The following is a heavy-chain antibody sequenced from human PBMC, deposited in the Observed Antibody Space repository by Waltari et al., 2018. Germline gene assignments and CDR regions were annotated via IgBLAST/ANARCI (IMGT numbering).Heavy chain of an antibody. CDR2: INHSGST. CDR3: ARRKVVPAASNWFDP. J-gene: IGHJ5*02. Sequence: QVQLQQWGAGLLKPSETLSLTCAVYGGSFSGYYWSWIRQPPGKGLEWIGEINHSGSTNYNPSLKSRVTISVDTSKNQFSLKLSSVTAADTAVYYCARRKVVPAASNWFDPWGQGTLVTVSS. D-gene: IGHD2-2*01. CDR1: GGSFSGYY. V-gene: IGHV4-34*01.